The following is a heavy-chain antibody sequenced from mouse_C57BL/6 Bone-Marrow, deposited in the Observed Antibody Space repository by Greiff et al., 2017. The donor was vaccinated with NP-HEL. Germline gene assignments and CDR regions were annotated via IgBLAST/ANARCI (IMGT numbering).Heavy chain of an antibody. CDR2: IYPGNSDT. CDR3: TRSFITTVVATADY. J-gene: IGHJ2*01. V-gene: IGHV1-5*01. Sequence: EVQLQQSGTVLARPGASVKMSCKTSGYTFTSYWMHWVKQRPGQGLEWIGAIYPGNSDTSYNQKFKGKANLTAVTSASTAYMELSSLTNEDSAVYYCTRSFITTVVATADYWGQGTTLTVSS. CDR1: GYTFTSYW. D-gene: IGHD1-1*01.